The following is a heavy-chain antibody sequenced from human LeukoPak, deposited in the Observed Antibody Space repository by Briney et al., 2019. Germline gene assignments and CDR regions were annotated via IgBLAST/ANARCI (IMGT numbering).Heavy chain of an antibody. V-gene: IGHV1-2*02. CDR3: ARGSGNYWFDP. CDR1: GYTFTAYY. Sequence: ASVKVSCKASGYTFTAYYIHWVRQAPGQGLEWMAWINPNTGDTNYAQKFQGRVIMARDTSICTAYMELSRLRSDDTAVYYCARGSGNYWFDPWGQGTLVTVSS. D-gene: IGHD1-26*01. J-gene: IGHJ5*02. CDR2: INPNTGDT.